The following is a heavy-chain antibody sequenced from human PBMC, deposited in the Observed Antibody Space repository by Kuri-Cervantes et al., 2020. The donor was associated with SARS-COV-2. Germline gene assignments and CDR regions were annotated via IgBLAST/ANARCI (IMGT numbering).Heavy chain of an antibody. Sequence: GGSLRLSCEASGFIFSDYAIDWVRQAPGKGLEWVSSISTSGGDTNYADSLKGRFTISRDNSKNTLYLQMNSLRVEDTAVYYCASVSTMGVSLDWGQGTLVTVSS. CDR3: ASVSTMGVSLD. D-gene: IGHD5-24*01. V-gene: IGHV3-23*01. J-gene: IGHJ4*02. CDR1: GFIFSDYA. CDR2: ISTSGGDT.